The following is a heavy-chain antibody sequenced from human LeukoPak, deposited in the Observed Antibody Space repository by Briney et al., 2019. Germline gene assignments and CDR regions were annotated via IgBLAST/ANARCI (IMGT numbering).Heavy chain of an antibody. Sequence: PGGSLRLSCAASGFTFSSYWMSWVRQAPGKGLEWVANIKEDGGEKYYVDSVKGRFTISRDNAKNTLYLQMTSLRAEDTAVYYCAKVFQIGDRHYFDYWGQGTLVTVSS. CDR2: IKEDGGEK. CDR3: AKVFQIGDRHYFDY. D-gene: IGHD3-16*01. V-gene: IGHV3-7*01. CDR1: GFTFSSYW. J-gene: IGHJ4*02.